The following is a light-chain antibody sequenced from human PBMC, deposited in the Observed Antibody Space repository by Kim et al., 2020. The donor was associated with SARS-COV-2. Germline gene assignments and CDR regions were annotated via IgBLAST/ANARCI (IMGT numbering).Light chain of an antibody. CDR1: QSVLYSSNNKNY. CDR3: QXXYSTPPT. Sequence: DIVMTQSPDSLAVSLGEXATINCKSSQSVLYSSNNKNYLAWYQQKPGQTPKLLIYWASTRESGVPDRFSGSGSGTDFTLTISSLQAEDVAVYYCQXXYSTPPTFGQGTRLEXK. CDR2: WAS. J-gene: IGKJ5*01. V-gene: IGKV4-1*01.